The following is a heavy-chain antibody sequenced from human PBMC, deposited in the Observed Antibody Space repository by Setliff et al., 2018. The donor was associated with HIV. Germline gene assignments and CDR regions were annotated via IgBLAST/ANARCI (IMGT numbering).Heavy chain of an antibody. Sequence: ASVKVSCKASGYTFTSYYIHWVRQAPGQGLEWMGRINPSGGNTNYAQEFQGRVTVTIDTSTSTAYMELRTLRSDDTAVYYCARATWLVHPFPLYYFDYWGQGTLVTVS. D-gene: IGHD6-19*01. J-gene: IGHJ4*02. CDR3: ARATWLVHPFPLYYFDY. CDR2: INPSGGNT. CDR1: GYTFTSYY. V-gene: IGHV1-46*01.